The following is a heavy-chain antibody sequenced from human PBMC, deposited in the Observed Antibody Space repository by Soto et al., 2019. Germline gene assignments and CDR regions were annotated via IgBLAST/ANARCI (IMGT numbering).Heavy chain of an antibody. CDR3: AEVALLAVGLAWFDP. J-gene: IGHJ5*02. CDR1: GFTFSNYA. CDR2: ISGSGGST. V-gene: IGHV3-23*01. D-gene: IGHD3-9*01. Sequence: GGSLRLSCAASGFTFSNYAMSWVRQAPGKGLEWVSAISGSGGSTYYADSVKGRFTISRDNSKNTLYLQMNSLRADDTAVYYCAEVALLAVGLAWFDPWGQGTLVTVSS.